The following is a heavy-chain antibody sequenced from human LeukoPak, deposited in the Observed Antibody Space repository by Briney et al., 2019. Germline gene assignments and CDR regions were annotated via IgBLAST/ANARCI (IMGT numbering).Heavy chain of an antibody. V-gene: IGHV1-8*01. J-gene: IGHJ4*02. Sequence: VASVKVSCKASGYTFTSSDINWVRQAAGQGLEWMGWINPNSGRTGYAQKFQGRVTMTENTPISTAYMELSSLRFDDTAVYYCARGRSGLAAAGTYDYWGQGTLITVSS. CDR2: INPNSGRT. CDR3: ARGRSGLAAAGTYDY. D-gene: IGHD6-25*01. CDR1: GYTFTSSD.